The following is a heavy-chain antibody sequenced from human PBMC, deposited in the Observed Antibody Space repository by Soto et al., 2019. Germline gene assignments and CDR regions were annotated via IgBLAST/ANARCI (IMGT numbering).Heavy chain of an antibody. V-gene: IGHV1-69*13. D-gene: IGHD2-2*02. CDR2: IIPIFGTA. J-gene: IGHJ6*01. Sequence: GASVKVSCKASGGTFSSYAISWVRQAPGQGLEWMGGIIPIFGTANYAQKFQGRVTITADESTSTAYMELSSLRSEDTAVYYCAIGGIVVVPAAIDYYYGMGVWGQETTFTVSS. CDR3: AIGGIVVVPAAIDYYYGMGV. CDR1: GGTFSSYA.